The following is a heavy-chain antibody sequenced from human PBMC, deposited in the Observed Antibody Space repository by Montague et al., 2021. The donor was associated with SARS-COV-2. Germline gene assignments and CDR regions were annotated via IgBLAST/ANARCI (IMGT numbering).Heavy chain of an antibody. CDR3: ARGMRRPYYYYYGMDV. J-gene: IGHJ6*02. Sequence: SETLSLTCAVYGRSFSGYYWSWICQPPGKGLEWIGEVNHSGSTNYNPSLKSRVTISVDTSKNQFSLKLSSVTAADTAVYYCARGMRRPYYYYYGMDVWGQGTTVTVSS. V-gene: IGHV4-34*01. CDR2: VNHSGST. CDR1: GRSFSGYY.